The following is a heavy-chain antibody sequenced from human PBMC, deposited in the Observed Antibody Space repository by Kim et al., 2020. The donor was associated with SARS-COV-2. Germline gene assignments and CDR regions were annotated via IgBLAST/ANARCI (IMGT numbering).Heavy chain of an antibody. J-gene: IGHJ4*02. D-gene: IGHD1-26*01. Sequence: SVKVSCKASGGTFSSYAISWVRQAPGQGLEWMGRIIPILGIANYAQKFQGRVTITADKSTSTAYMELSSLRSEDTAVYYCARDVPMSGSYYSGSDYWGQGTLVTVSS. CDR2: IIPILGIA. CDR3: ARDVPMSGSYYSGSDY. V-gene: IGHV1-69*04. CDR1: GGTFSSYA.